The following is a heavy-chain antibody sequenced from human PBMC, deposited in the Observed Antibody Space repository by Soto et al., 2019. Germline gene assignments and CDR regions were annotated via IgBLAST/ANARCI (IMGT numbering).Heavy chain of an antibody. CDR1: GFTFSSST. D-gene: IGHD5-12*01. CDR3: AKCTVDTIVTNGWCNWRNL. V-gene: IGHV3-23*01. J-gene: IGHJ5*02. CDR2: IRGTNGNT. Sequence: EVPLLESGGGLVQPGGTLSLSCAASGFTFSSSTMSWVRQAPGKGLEWVSAIRGTNGNTHCAEAVKGRLTISRDKSKNTLYLPMNLLRAEDTAVYYCAKCTVDTIVTNGWCNWRNLWCQGNLV.